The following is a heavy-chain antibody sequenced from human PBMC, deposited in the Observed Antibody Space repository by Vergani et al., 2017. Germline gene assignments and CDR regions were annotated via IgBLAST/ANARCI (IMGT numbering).Heavy chain of an antibody. CDR1: GYSFTSYW. J-gene: IGHJ6*03. Sequence: EVQLVQSGAEVKKPGESLRISCKGSGYSFTSYWISWVRQMPGKGLEWMGRIDPSDSYTNYSPSFQGHVTISADKSISTAYLQWSSLKASDTAMYYCATANCTNSVCPTPYYYYYYMDVWGKGTTVTVSS. CDR3: ATANCTNSVCPTPYYYYYYMDV. CDR2: IDPSDSYT. D-gene: IGHD2-8*01. V-gene: IGHV5-10-1*03.